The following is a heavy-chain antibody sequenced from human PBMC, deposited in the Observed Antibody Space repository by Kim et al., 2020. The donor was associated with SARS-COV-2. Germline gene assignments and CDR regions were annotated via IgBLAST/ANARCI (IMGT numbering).Heavy chain of an antibody. D-gene: IGHD3-22*01. J-gene: IGHJ4*02. V-gene: IGHV3-30*18. CDR3: AKDKLLYYYDSSGYCDY. CDR2: LSYDGSNK. CDR1: GFTFSSYG. Sequence: GGSLRLSCAASGFTFSSYGMHWVRQAPGKGLEWVAVLSYDGSNKYYADSVKGRFTISRDNSKNTLYLQMNSLRAEDTAVYYCAKDKLLYYYDSSGYCDYWGQGTLVTVSS.